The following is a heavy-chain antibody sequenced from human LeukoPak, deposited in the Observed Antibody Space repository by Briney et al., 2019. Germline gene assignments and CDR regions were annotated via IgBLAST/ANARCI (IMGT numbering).Heavy chain of an antibody. CDR3: AKISKVEDIVVVPAADN. D-gene: IGHD2-2*01. V-gene: IGHV3-23*01. J-gene: IGHJ4*02. CDR1: GFTFSSYA. CDR2: ISGSGGST. Sequence: GGSLRLSCAASGFTFSSYAMSWVRQAPGKGLEWVSAISGSGGSTYYADSAKGRFTISRDNSKNTLYLQMNSLRAEDTVVYYCAKISKVEDIVVVPAADNWGQGTLVTVSS.